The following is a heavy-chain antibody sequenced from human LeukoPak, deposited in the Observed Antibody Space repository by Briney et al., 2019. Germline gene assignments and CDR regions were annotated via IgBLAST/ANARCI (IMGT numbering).Heavy chain of an antibody. CDR2: ISGSGGNT. V-gene: IGHV3-23*01. Sequence: QAGGSLRLSCAASGFTFSSYAMSWVRQAPGKGLEWVSGISGSGGNTYYADSVKGRFTISRDNSKNTLYLQMDSLRAEDTAVYYCARGGSGSLPNYYYYYMDVWGKGTTVTISS. CDR1: GFTFSSYA. J-gene: IGHJ6*03. CDR3: ARGGSGSLPNYYYYYMDV. D-gene: IGHD3-10*01.